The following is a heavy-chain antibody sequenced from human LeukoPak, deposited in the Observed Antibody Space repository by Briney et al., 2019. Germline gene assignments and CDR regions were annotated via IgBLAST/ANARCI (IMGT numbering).Heavy chain of an antibody. D-gene: IGHD3-10*01. CDR1: VYTFTNYG. CDR3: ARDSLGSYSSPDN. V-gene: IGHV1-18*01. CDR2: ISAHSGDT. J-gene: IGHJ4*02. Sequence: GASVTVSYKPSVYTFTNYGITWVRQAPGQGGEGMGWISAHSGDTIYAQKVQGRVTMTTDTSASTGYMEVRSLRSDDTAVYYCARDSLGSYSSPDNWGQGTLVTVSS.